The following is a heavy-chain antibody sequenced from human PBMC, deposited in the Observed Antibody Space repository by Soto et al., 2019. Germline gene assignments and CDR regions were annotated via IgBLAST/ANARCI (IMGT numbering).Heavy chain of an antibody. J-gene: IGHJ6*03. CDR2: INHSGST. V-gene: IGHV4-34*01. CDR1: GGSFSGYY. CDR3: ARGGSYGDDYYYYMDV. Sequence: SETLSLTCAVYGGSFSGYYWSWIRQPPGKGLEWIGEINHSGSTNYNPSLKSRVTISVDTSKNQFSLKLSSVTAADTAVYYCARGGSYGDDYYYYMDVWGKGTTVTVSS. D-gene: IGHD4-17*01.